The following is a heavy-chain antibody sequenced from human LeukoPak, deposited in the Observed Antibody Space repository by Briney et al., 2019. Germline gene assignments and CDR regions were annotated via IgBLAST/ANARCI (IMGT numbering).Heavy chain of an antibody. V-gene: IGHV1-2*04. CDR2: INPSSGGT. CDR1: GYTFTGYY. Sequence: GASVKVSCKASGYTFTGYYMHWVRQAPGQGLEWMGWINPSSGGTNYAQKLQGWVTMTRDTSISTAYMELSRLRSDDTAVYYCARVGGYDFTRPYYYYYYMDVWGKGTTVTVSS. D-gene: IGHD5-12*01. J-gene: IGHJ6*03. CDR3: ARVGGYDFTRPYYYYYYMDV.